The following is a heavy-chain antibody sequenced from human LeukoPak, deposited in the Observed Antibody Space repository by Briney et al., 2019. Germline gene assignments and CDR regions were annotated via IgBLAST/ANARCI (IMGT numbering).Heavy chain of an antibody. CDR1: GGSISSSSYY. V-gene: IGHV4-39*01. CDR2: IYYSGST. CDR3: ARHSDWFDP. J-gene: IGHJ5*02. Sequence: SETLSLTCTVSGGSISSSSYYWGWIRQPPGKGLEWIGSIYYSGSTYYNPSLKSRVTISVDTSKNQFSLKLSSVTAADTAVYYCARHSDWFDPWGQGTLVTVSS.